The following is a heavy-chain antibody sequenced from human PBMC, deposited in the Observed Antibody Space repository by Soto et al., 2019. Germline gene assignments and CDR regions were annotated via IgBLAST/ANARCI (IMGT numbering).Heavy chain of an antibody. CDR2: IWYDGSNK. CDR1: GFTFSSYG. V-gene: IGHV3-33*01. J-gene: IGHJ4*02. CDR3: ARDRTYYDILTGVDY. D-gene: IGHD3-9*01. Sequence: PGGSLRLSCAASGFTFSSYGMHWVRQAPGKGLEWVAVIWYDGSNKYYADSVKGRFTISRDNSKNTLYLQMNSLRAEDTAVYYCARDRTYYDILTGVDYWGQGTLVTVSS.